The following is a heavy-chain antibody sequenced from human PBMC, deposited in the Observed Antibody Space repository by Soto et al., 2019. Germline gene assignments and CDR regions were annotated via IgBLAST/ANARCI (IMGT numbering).Heavy chain of an antibody. V-gene: IGHV3-23*01. CDR3: AKAQSDFWSGYYR. J-gene: IGHJ4*02. D-gene: IGHD3-3*01. CDR1: GFTFSSYA. CDR2: ISGSGDST. Sequence: EVQLLESGGGLVLPGGSLRLSCAASGFTFSSYAMSWVRQAPGKGLEWVSAISGSGDSTYYADSVKGRFTISRDNFKNTLYLQMNSLRAEDTAVYYCAKAQSDFWSGYYRWGQGTLVTVSS.